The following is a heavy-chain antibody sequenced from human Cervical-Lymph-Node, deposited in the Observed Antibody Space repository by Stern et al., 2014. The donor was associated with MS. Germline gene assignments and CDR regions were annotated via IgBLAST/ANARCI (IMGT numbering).Heavy chain of an antibody. V-gene: IGHV4-31*03. Sequence: QLQLQESGPGLVKPSQTLSLTCTVSGGSISSGGYYWRWIRQHPGKGLEWIGNIYYSGSTYYIPSLKSRVTISVDTSKNQFSLKLSSVTAADTAVYYCARDLRYYYDSSGYYYRWFDPWGQGTLVTVSS. J-gene: IGHJ5*02. D-gene: IGHD3-22*01. CDR1: GGSISSGGYY. CDR2: IYYSGST. CDR3: ARDLRYYYDSSGYYYRWFDP.